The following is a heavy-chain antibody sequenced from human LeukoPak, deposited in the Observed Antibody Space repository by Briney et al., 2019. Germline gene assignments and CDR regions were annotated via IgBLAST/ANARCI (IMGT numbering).Heavy chain of an antibody. CDR3: ARDPTPLHAAAKYYFDY. D-gene: IGHD6-13*01. CDR2: INQDGSEK. Sequence: PGGSLRLSCAASGFTFSSYWMGWVRQAPGKGLEWVANINQDGSEKYYVDSVKGRFTISRDNAKNSLYLQMNSLRAEDTAVYYCARDPTPLHAAAKYYFDYWGQGTLVTVSS. V-gene: IGHV3-7*01. CDR1: GFTFSSYW. J-gene: IGHJ4*02.